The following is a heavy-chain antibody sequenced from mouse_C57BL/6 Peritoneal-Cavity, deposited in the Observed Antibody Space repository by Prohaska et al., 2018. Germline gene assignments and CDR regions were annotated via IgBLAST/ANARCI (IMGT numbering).Heavy chain of an antibody. Sequence: TGYSITCGYYLYCIRPIPGIKLEWSRYISYDGSNNYNPSLKSRSSITRDTSKNQFFLKLNSVTAEDTATYYCASSNCDWFAYWGQGTLVTVSA. CDR1: GYSITCGYY. V-gene: IGHV3-6*01. CDR3: ASSNCDWFAY. J-gene: IGHJ3*01. CDR2: ISYDGSN. D-gene: IGHD2-5*01.